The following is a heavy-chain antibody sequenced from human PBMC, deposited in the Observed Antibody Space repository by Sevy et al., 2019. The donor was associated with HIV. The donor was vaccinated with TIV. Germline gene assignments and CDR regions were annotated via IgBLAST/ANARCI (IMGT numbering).Heavy chain of an antibody. CDR3: ARDYSRRPGWFDP. CDR1: GFDVSNNY. CDR2: IYSSGTT. V-gene: IGHV3-53*01. J-gene: IGHJ5*02. Sequence: GGSLRLSCAGSGFDVSNNYMSWVRQAPGKGLEWVSIIYSSGTTYYADSVKGRFTIPRDKSKNTGYLQMSSLGADDTAFYHCARDYSRRPGWFDPWGQGTLVTVSS. D-gene: IGHD6-13*01.